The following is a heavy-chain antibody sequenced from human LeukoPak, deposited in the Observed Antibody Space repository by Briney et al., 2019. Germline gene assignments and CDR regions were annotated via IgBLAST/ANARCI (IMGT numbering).Heavy chain of an antibody. J-gene: IGHJ4*02. CDR3: LAGASGAYY. CDR1: GFTFSSSW. D-gene: IGHD6-13*01. Sequence: PGGSLRLSGAASGFTFSSSWMHWVRQPPGKGLGWVSRIDPDGSITNYADSVKGRFTISRDNAKNTLYLQMNSLRAEDTAVYYCLAGASGAYYWGQGTLVTVSS. V-gene: IGHV3-74*01. CDR2: IDPDGSIT.